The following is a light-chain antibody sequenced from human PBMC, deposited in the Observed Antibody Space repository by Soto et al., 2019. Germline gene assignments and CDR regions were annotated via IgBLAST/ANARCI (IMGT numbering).Light chain of an antibody. CDR1: QSVTSNY. V-gene: IGKV3-20*01. CDR3: QQYGSSQWT. J-gene: IGKJ1*01. CDR2: GAS. Sequence: EIVLTQSPGPPSLSPGERATLSCRASQSVTSNYLAWYQHKPGQAPRLLIYGASSRATDIPDRFSGSGSGTDFTLTINRLEPEDFAVYYCQQYGSSQWTFGQGTKVDI.